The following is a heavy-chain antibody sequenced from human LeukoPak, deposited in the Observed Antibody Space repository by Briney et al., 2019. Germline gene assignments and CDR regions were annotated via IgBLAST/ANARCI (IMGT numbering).Heavy chain of an antibody. CDR1: GFTFSSYE. V-gene: IGHV3-7*05. J-gene: IGHJ5*02. CDR2: IKQDGSEK. D-gene: IGHD5-24*01. CDR3: ARASDPWLQLT. Sequence: GGSLRLSCAASGFTFSSYEMNWVRQAPGKGLEWVCNIKQDGSEKRYADSVRGRFSISRDNAQTSLYLQMNSLRAEDTAVYYCARASDPWLQLTWGQGTLVTVSS.